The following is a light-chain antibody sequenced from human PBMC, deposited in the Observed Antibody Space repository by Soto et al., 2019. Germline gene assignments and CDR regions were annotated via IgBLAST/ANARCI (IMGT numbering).Light chain of an antibody. V-gene: IGLV2-11*01. J-gene: IGLJ3*02. Sequence: QSALTQPRSVSGSPGQSVTISCTGTSSDVGGYNYVSWYQQHPGKAPKLMIYDVSKRPSGVPDRFSGSKSGNTASLTISGPQAGDGGDYYCCSFAGSNTSVFGGGTKLNVL. CDR2: DVS. CDR1: SSDVGGYNY. CDR3: CSFAGSNTSV.